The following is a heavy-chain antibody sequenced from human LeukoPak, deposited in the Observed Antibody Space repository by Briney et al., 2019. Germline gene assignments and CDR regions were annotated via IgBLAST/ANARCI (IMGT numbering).Heavy chain of an antibody. CDR3: ASRSRSQGYCSSTSCLVQY. J-gene: IGHJ4*02. D-gene: IGHD2-2*01. CDR2: ISGSGGST. CDR1: GFTFSSYA. V-gene: IGHV3-23*01. Sequence: GSLRLSCAASGFTFSSYAMSWVRQAPGKGLEWVSAISGSGGSTYYADSVKGRFTISRDNSKNTLYLQMNSLRAEDTAVYYCASRSRSQGYCSSTSCLVQYWGQGTLVTVSS.